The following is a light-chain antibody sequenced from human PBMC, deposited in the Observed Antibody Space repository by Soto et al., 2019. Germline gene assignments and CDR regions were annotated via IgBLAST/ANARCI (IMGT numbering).Light chain of an antibody. CDR3: QQYNNWPPKT. CDR1: QSVSSN. J-gene: IGKJ5*01. CDR2: GAS. V-gene: IGKV3-15*01. Sequence: EIVMTQSPATLSVPPGERATLSCRASQSVSSNLAWYQQKPGQAPRLLIYGASTRATGIPARFSGSGSGTEFTLTISSLQSEDFAVYYCQQYNNWPPKTFGQGTRLEI.